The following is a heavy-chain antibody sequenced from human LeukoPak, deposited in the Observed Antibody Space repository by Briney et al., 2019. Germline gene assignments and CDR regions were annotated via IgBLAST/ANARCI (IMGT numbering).Heavy chain of an antibody. Sequence: PGESLKVSCKGSGYSFTSYWIGWVRQMPGKGLEWMGLIYPGDSDTRYSPSFQGQVTISADKSISTAYLQWSSLKASDTAMYYCARQGGYNPTYYYYYMDVWGKGTTVTVSS. CDR1: GYSFTSYW. CDR3: ARQGGYNPTYYYYYMDV. J-gene: IGHJ6*03. D-gene: IGHD5-24*01. CDR2: IYPGDSDT. V-gene: IGHV5-51*01.